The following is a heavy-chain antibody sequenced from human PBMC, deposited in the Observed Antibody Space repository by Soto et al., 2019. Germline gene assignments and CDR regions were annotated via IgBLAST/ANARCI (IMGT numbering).Heavy chain of an antibody. J-gene: IGHJ6*02. V-gene: IGHV4-59*01. CDR2: IYYSGST. Sequence: QVQLQESGPGLVKPSETLSLTCSVSGGSISSNYWSWIRQPPGKGLAWIGYIYYSGSTNYKPSLKSRVTIAADTSKNQFSLKLSTVTAADTAVYYCARDPYSSSHGRLGGGYGMDVWGQGTTVTVSS. D-gene: IGHD6-13*01. CDR1: GGSISSNY. CDR3: ARDPYSSSHGRLGGGYGMDV.